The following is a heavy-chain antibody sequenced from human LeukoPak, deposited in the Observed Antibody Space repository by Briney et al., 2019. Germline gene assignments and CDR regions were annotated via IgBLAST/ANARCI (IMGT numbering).Heavy chain of an antibody. D-gene: IGHD6-13*01. CDR1: GGSISSGDYY. CDR3: ARVSQQLANDAFDI. J-gene: IGHJ3*02. CDR2: IYYSGTT. V-gene: IGHV4-30-4*01. Sequence: SQTLSLTCTVSGGSISSGDYYWSWIRQPPGKGLEWIGYIYYSGTTFYNPSLQSRVTKSVDTSKNQFSLTLSSVTAADTAVYYCARVSQQLANDAFDIWGQGTMVTVSS.